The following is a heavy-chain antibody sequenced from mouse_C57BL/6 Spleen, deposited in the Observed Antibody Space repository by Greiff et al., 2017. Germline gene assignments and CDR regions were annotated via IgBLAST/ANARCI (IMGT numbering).Heavy chain of an antibody. CDR1: GFTFSSYG. Sequence: DVHLVESGGDLVKPGGSLKLSCAASGFTFSSYGMSWVRQTPDKRLEWVATISSGGSYTYYPDSVKGRFTIPRDNAKNTLYLQMSSLKSEDTAMYYCARHEGEGYDGGEVDYWGQGTTLTVSS. V-gene: IGHV5-6*01. D-gene: IGHD2-2*01. J-gene: IGHJ2*01. CDR2: ISSGGSYT. CDR3: ARHEGEGYDGGEVDY.